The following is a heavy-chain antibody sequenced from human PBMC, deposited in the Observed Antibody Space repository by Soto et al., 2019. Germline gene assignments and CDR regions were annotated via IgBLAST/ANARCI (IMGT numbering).Heavy chain of an antibody. D-gene: IGHD1-1*01. V-gene: IGHV1-2*02. Sequence: ASLKVSCKASGYTFTGYYMHWVRQAPGQGLEWMGWINPNSGGTNYAQKFQGRVTMTRDTSISTAYMELSRLRSDDTAVYYCARDPWNHAGGGMGMDVWGQGXTVTVYS. CDR2: INPNSGGT. CDR3: ARDPWNHAGGGMGMDV. CDR1: GYTFTGYY. J-gene: IGHJ6*02.